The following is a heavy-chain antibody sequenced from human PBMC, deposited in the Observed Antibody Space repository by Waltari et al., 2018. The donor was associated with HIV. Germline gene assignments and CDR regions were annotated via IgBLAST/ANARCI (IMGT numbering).Heavy chain of an antibody. D-gene: IGHD5-18*01. Sequence: EVQLVQSGAEVKKPGESLKISCQGSGYSFTSQWIGWVGQMPGKGLEWMGIIWPGDSDTRYSPSFQGQVTISADKSISTAYLQWSNLKAADTAMYYCARGHRGYTYEDFDYWGQGTLVTVSS. V-gene: IGHV5-51*01. CDR3: ARGHRGYTYEDFDY. CDR2: IWPGDSDT. J-gene: IGHJ4*02. CDR1: GYSFTSQW.